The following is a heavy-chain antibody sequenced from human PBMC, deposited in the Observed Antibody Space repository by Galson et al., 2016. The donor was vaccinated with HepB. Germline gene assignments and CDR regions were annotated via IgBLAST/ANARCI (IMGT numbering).Heavy chain of an antibody. Sequence: SLRLSCAASGLNIRTFSMSWYRQIPGTGLEWVSSISAGSSYIDYVASVKGRFTISRDNADNSVFLQMNSLTAEDTGIYYCVRVVTTVNTAPDTWGQGTLVTVSS. J-gene: IGHJ4*02. CDR2: ISAGSSYI. D-gene: IGHD4-17*01. CDR3: VRVVTTVNTAPDT. V-gene: IGHV3-21*01. CDR1: GLNIRTFS.